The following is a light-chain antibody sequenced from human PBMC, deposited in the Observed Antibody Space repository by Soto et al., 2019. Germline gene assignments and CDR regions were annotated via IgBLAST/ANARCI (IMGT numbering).Light chain of an antibody. CDR3: QQYGSSPLT. Sequence: EIVLTQSPGTLSFSPGERATLSCRASQSFRSSYLAWYQQKPGQAPRLLIYGASSRATGIPDRFSGSGSGTDFTLTISRLEPEDFAVYYCQQYGSSPLTFGGGTKVEIK. CDR2: GAS. J-gene: IGKJ4*01. CDR1: QSFRSSY. V-gene: IGKV3-20*01.